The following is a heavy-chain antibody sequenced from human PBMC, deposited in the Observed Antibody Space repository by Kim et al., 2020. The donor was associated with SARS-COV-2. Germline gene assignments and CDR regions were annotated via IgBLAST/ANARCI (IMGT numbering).Heavy chain of an antibody. CDR3: ARDRGGSGWYF. Sequence: SETLSLTCTVSGGSISSYYWSWIRQPPGKGPEWIGYIYYSGSTNYNPSLKSRVTISVDTSKNQFSLKLSSVTAADTAVYYCARDRGGSGWYFWGQGTLVTVSS. D-gene: IGHD6-19*01. J-gene: IGHJ4*02. CDR2: IYYSGST. CDR1: GGSISSYY. V-gene: IGHV4-59*13.